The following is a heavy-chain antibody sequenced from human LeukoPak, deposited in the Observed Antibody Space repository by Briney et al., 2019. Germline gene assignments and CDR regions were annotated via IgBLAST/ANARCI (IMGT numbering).Heavy chain of an antibody. Sequence: PGGSLRLSCAASGFTFSSYWMSWVRQAPGKGLEWVANIKQDGSEKYYVDSVKGRFTIPRDNAKNSLYLQMNSLRAEDTAVYYCARGPLGYCSSTSCYLHPFDYWGQGTLVTVSS. CDR2: IKQDGSEK. J-gene: IGHJ4*02. CDR1: GFTFSSYW. V-gene: IGHV3-7*01. CDR3: ARGPLGYCSSTSCYLHPFDY. D-gene: IGHD2-2*01.